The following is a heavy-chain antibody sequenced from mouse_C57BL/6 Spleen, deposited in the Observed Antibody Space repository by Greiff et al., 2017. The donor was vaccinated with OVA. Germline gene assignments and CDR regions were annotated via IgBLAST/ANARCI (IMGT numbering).Heavy chain of an antibody. CDR1: GYTFTSYW. V-gene: IGHV1-7*01. J-gene: IGHJ4*01. Sequence: VQLQQSGAELAKPGASVKLSCKASGYTFTSYWMHWVKQRPGQGLEWIGYINPSSGYTKYNQKFKDKATLTADKSSSTAYMQLRGQTYEDCAVYYCARVHYYGSSSLYPMDYWGQGTSVTVSS. D-gene: IGHD1-1*01. CDR3: ARVHYYGSSSLYPMDY. CDR2: INPSSGYT.